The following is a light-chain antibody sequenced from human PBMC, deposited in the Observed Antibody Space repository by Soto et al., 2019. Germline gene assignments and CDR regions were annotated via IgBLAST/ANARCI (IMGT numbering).Light chain of an antibody. CDR2: EVT. CDR1: SSDVGGYNN. V-gene: IGLV2-14*01. CDR3: SSYTNSDTGV. Sequence: QSALTHPASVSGSPGQSITISCTGTSSDVGGYNNVSWYQQHPGQVHKLTIYEVTNRPSGVSSRFSGSKSGNTASLTITGLQAEDEAEYYCSSYTNSDTGVFGGGTKLTVL. J-gene: IGLJ3*02.